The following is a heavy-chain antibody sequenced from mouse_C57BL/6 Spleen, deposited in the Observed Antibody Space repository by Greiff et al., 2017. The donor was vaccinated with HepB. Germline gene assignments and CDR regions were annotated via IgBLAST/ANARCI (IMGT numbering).Heavy chain of an antibody. V-gene: IGHV1-61*01. CDR1: GYTFTSYW. Sequence: QVQLQQPGAELVRPGSPVKLSCKASGYTFTSYWMDWVKQRPGQGLEWIGNIYPSDSETHYNQKFKDKATLTVDKSSSTAYMQLSSLTSEDSAVYYCARGGAYGYEGAYWGQGTLVTVSA. D-gene: IGHD2-2*01. J-gene: IGHJ3*01. CDR2: IYPSDSET. CDR3: ARGGAYGYEGAY.